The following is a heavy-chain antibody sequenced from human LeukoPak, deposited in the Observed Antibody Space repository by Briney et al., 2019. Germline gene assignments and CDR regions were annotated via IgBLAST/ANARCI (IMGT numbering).Heavy chain of an antibody. CDR2: ISYDGTNK. CDR1: GFIFNSYA. Sequence: GKSLRLSCAASGFIFNSYAMHWVRQAPGKALEGAAAISYDGTNKYYADSVKGRFTISRDNSKNTLFLQMDSLRAEDTAVYYCARKGEWELVAFDIWGQGTMVTVSS. J-gene: IGHJ3*02. CDR3: ARKGEWELVAFDI. D-gene: IGHD1-26*01. V-gene: IGHV3-30*04.